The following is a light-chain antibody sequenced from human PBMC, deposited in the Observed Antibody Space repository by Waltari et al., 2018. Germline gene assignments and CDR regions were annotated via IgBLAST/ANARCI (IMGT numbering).Light chain of an antibody. CDR1: QSLLDSDDGNTY. CDR3: MQRIEFPAYT. Sequence: DIVMTQTPLSLPVTPGEPASISCRSSQSLLDSDDGNTYLDWYLQKPGQSPQLLIYTLSYLASGVPDRFSGSGSGTDFTLKISRVEAEDVGVYYCMQRIEFPAYTFGQGTKLEIK. J-gene: IGKJ2*01. V-gene: IGKV2-40*01. CDR2: TLS.